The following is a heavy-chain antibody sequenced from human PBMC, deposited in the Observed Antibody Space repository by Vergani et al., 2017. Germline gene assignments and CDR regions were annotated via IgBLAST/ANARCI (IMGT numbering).Heavy chain of an antibody. CDR3: ARAGGELWSPRGIITFYYYYMDG. CDR2: INHSGST. V-gene: IGHV4-34*01. Sequence: QVQLQQWGAGLLKPSETLSLTCAVYGGSFSGYYWSWIRQPPGKGLEWIGEINHSGSTNYNPSLKSRVTISVDTSKNQFPLKLSSVTAADTAVYYCARAGGELWSPRGIITFYYYYMDGGGKGTTVTVSS. D-gene: IGHD3-16*01. CDR1: GGSFSGYY. J-gene: IGHJ6*03.